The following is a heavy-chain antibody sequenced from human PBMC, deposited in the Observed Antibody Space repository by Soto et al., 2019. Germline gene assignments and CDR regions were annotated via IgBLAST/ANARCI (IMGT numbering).Heavy chain of an antibody. CDR2: INHSGST. J-gene: IGHJ6*02. Sequence: SETLSLTCAVYGGSFSGYYWSGIRQPPGKGLEWIGEINHSGSTNYNPSLKSRVTISVDTSKNQFSLKLSSVSAADTAVYYCATGRGVRGVIITTYYYYGLDVWGQGTTVTVSS. V-gene: IGHV4-34*01. CDR1: GGSFSGYY. D-gene: IGHD3-10*01. CDR3: ATGRGVRGVIITTYYYYGLDV.